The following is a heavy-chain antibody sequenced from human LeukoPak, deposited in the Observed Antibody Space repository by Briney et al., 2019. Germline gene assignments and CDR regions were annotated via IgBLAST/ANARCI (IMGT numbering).Heavy chain of an antibody. CDR2: ISWNSGSI. J-gene: IGHJ3*02. Sequence: GGSLRLSCAASGFTFDDYAMHWVRQAPGKGREWVAGISWNSGSIGYADSVKGRFTISRDNAKNSLYLPMNRLSAEDTALYYCAKARSYNGLYSSGWYFDAFDIWGQGTMVTVSS. D-gene: IGHD6-19*01. CDR3: AKARSYNGLYSSGWYFDAFDI. V-gene: IGHV3-9*01. CDR1: GFTFDDYA.